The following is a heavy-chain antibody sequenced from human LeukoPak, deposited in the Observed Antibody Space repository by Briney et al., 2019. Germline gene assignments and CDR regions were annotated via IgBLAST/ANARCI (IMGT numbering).Heavy chain of an antibody. CDR1: GFTFSNHW. CDR3: ARAYSGSSATYPRSFDY. J-gene: IGHJ4*02. V-gene: IGHV3-48*01. D-gene: IGHD1-26*01. Sequence: QAGGSLRLSCAASGFTFSNHWMNWVRQAPGKGLEWVSYISSSSSTIYYADSVKGRFTISRDNAKNSLYLQMNSLRAEDTAVYYCARAYSGSSATYPRSFDYWGQGTLVTVSS. CDR2: ISSSSSTI.